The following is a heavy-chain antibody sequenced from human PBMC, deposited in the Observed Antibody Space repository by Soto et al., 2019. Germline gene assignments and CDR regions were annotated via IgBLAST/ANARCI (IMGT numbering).Heavy chain of an antibody. D-gene: IGHD6-13*01. J-gene: IGHJ4*02. CDR1: GYTFTSYY. V-gene: IGHV1-46*01. Sequence: QVQLAHSGTEVKKPGASVKVSCKESGYTFTSYYMHWVRQAPGQGLEWMGFINPSGGSTTYAQNFQGRVTMTRDTATGTVYMELSSLRSEDTAVYYCALPPIHGTSWYHFDYWGQGTPVTVAS. CDR2: INPSGGST. CDR3: ALPPIHGTSWYHFDY.